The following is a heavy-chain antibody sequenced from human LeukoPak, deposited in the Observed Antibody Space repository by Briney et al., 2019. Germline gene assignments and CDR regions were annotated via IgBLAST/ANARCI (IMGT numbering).Heavy chain of an antibody. V-gene: IGHV1-69*10. CDR1: GGTFSTYA. Sequence: GASVKVSCKASGGTFSTYAISWVRQAPGQGLEWMGGITPILGTANYAQKFQGRVTINADQSTGTAYMELSSLRSEDTAVYYCARSLIDYGGSYDAYIWGQGTMVTISS. J-gene: IGHJ3*02. CDR2: ITPILGTA. CDR3: ARSLIDYGGSYDAYI. D-gene: IGHD4-23*01.